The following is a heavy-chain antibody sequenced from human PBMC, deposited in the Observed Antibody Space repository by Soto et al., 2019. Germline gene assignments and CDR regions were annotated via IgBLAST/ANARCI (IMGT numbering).Heavy chain of an antibody. Sequence: PGGSLRLSCAASGFTFSSYEMNCVRQAPGKGLEWVSYISSSGSTIYYADSVKGRFTISRDNAKHSLYLQMNSLRAEDTAVYYCASEAHYESSGCLEYWGQGTLVTVSS. CDR2: ISSSGSTI. J-gene: IGHJ4*02. D-gene: IGHD3-22*01. CDR1: GFTFSSYE. V-gene: IGHV3-48*03. CDR3: ASEAHYESSGCLEY.